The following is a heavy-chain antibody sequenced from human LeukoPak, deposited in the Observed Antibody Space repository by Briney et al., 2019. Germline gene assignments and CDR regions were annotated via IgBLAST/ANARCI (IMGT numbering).Heavy chain of an antibody. V-gene: IGHV3-33*06. CDR2: IWYDGSNK. J-gene: IGHJ5*02. D-gene: IGHD3-22*01. CDR3: ANPPYYYDSSGS. CDR1: GFTFSSYG. Sequence: GRSLRLSCAASGFTFSSYGMHWVRQAPGKGLEWVAVIWYDGSNKYYADSVKGRFTISRDNSKNTLYLQMNSLRAEDTAVYYCANPPYYYDSSGSWGQGTLVTVSS.